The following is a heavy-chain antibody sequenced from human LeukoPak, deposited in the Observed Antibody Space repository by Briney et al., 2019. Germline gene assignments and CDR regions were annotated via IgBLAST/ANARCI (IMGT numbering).Heavy chain of an antibody. CDR3: AKAPVTTCRGAYCYPFDY. V-gene: IGHV3-23*01. D-gene: IGHD2-21*01. Sequence: GGSLRLSCAASGFTLSSYAMSWVRQTPGKGLEWVSAISDSGNTYHADSVKGRFTISRDSPKNTLFLQMNRLRPEDAAVYYCAKAPVTTCRGAYCYPFDYWGQGTLVTVSS. CDR1: GFTLSSYA. CDR2: ISDSGNT. J-gene: IGHJ4*02.